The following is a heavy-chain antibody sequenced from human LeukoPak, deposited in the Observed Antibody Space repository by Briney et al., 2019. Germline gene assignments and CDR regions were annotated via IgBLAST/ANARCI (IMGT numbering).Heavy chain of an antibody. J-gene: IGHJ3*02. CDR2: INQDGSKK. CDR3: ARDPDILTGIAFDI. Sequence: GGSLRLSCAASGFTFSRDWMSWVRQAPGKGLEWVANINQDGSKKYYADSVKGRFTISRDNAKNSLYLQMNSLRAEDTAVYYCARDPDILTGIAFDIWGQGTMVTVSS. V-gene: IGHV3-7*05. D-gene: IGHD3-9*01. CDR1: GFTFSRDW.